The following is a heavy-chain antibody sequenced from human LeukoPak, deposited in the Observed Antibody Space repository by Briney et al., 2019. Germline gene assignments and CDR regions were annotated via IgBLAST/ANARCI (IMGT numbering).Heavy chain of an antibody. CDR3: ARSPGQQLVRLDFDY. CDR1: GYSFTSYW. CDR2: IYPGDSDT. V-gene: IGHV5-51*01. Sequence: RGESLKISCKGSGYSFTSYWIGWVRQMPGKGLEWMGIIYPGDSDTRYSPSFQGQVTISADKSISTAYLQWSSLKASDTAMYYCARSPGQQLVRLDFDYWGQGTLVTVSS. D-gene: IGHD6-13*01. J-gene: IGHJ4*02.